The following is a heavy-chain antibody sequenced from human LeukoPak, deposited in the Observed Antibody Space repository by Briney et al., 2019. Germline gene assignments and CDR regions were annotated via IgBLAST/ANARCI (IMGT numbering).Heavy chain of an antibody. CDR1: VSTFTDYY. D-gene: IGHD6-6*01. V-gene: IGHV1-2*02. Sequence: ASVKVSCTASVSTFTDYYIHWVRQAPGQGLEWMGWINPNSGGTNYAQRLQGRVTMTRDTSISTAYMELSRLRSDDTAVYYCARDGYSSSPDYWGQGTLVTVSS. CDR3: ARDGYSSSPDY. CDR2: INPNSGGT. J-gene: IGHJ4*02.